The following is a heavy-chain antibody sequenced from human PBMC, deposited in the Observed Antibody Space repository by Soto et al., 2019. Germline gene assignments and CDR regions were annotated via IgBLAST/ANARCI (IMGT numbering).Heavy chain of an antibody. CDR1: GDSIGSNKG. CDR2: MYHSGSV. Sequence: LETLSLTCSVSGDSIGSNKGWSWVRQPPGKGLEWIGEMYHSGSVHYNPSFKSRATISVDTSKNQFSLKLSPVTAADTAVYYCARSVDPWGQGTLVTVSS. V-gene: IGHV4-4*02. J-gene: IGHJ5*02. CDR3: ARSVDP.